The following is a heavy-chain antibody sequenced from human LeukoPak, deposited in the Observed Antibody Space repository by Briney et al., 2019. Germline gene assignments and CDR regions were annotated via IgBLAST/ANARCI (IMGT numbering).Heavy chain of an antibody. CDR3: ASSPGSYSGLDY. CDR2: ISGSGGST. CDR1: GFTFSSYA. D-gene: IGHD3-10*01. Sequence: PGGSLRLSCAASGFTFSSYAMSWVRQAPGKGLEWVSAISGSGGSTYYADSVKGRFTISRDNSKNTLYLQMNSLRAEDTAVYYCASSPGSYSGLDYWGQGTLVTVSS. J-gene: IGHJ4*02. V-gene: IGHV3-23*01.